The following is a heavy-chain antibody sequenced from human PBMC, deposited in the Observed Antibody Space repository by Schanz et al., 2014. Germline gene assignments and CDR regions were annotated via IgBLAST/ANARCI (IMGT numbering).Heavy chain of an antibody. D-gene: IGHD3-3*01. CDR2: MNPKTGNT. J-gene: IGHJ6*03. Sequence: QVQLVQSGAEVKKPGASVKVSCTASGFNFNNYDINWVRQATGQGLEWMGWMNPKTGNTDHAQKFQGRVSVSLYTSTGTAYLDLSRLRSEDTGVYYCARALKGKVSIFGVIAAQNYYYMDVWGKGTTVTVSS. CDR1: GFNFNNYD. V-gene: IGHV1-8*01. CDR3: ARALKGKVSIFGVIAAQNYYYMDV.